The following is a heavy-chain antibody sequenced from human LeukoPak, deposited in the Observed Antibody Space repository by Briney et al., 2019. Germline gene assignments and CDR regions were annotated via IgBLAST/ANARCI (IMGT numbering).Heavy chain of an antibody. CDR2: IYPGDSDT. CDR1: GYSFTSYW. D-gene: IGHD3-10*01. V-gene: IGHV5-51*01. J-gene: IGHJ6*03. CDR3: ARHRHYYGSGYYYYYMDV. Sequence: GESLKISCKGSGYSFTSYWIGWVRQMPGKGLEWMGIIYPGDSDTRYSPSFQGQVTISADKSISTAYLQWSSLKASDTAMYYCARHRHYYGSGYYYYYMDVWGKGTTVTISS.